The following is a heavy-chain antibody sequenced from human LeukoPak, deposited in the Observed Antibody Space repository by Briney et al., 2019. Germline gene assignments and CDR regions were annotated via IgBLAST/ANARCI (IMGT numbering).Heavy chain of an antibody. V-gene: IGHV4-34*01. J-gene: IGHJ4*02. CDR3: ARQKYGSGRQIDY. D-gene: IGHD3-10*01. CDR1: GGSFSGYY. CDR2: INHSGST. Sequence: SETLSLTCAVYGGSFSGYYWSWIRQPPGKGLEWIGEINHSGSTNYNPSLKSRVTISVDTSKNQFSLKLSSVTAADTAVYYCARQKYGSGRQIDYWGQGTLVTVSS.